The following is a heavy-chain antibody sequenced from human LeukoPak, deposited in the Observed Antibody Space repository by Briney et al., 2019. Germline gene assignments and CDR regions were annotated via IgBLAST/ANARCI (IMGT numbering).Heavy chain of an antibody. CDR3: ARVEYSGYDGPTYYYYYGMDV. Sequence: GGALRLSCAASGFTFSSYSMNWVRQAPGKGLEWVSSISSSSRYIYYPDSVKGRFTISRDNAKNSLYLQMNSLRAEDTAVYYCARVEYSGYDGPTYYYYYGMDVWGKGTTVTVSS. CDR2: ISSSSRYI. CDR1: GFTFSSYS. V-gene: IGHV3-21*01. D-gene: IGHD5-12*01. J-gene: IGHJ6*04.